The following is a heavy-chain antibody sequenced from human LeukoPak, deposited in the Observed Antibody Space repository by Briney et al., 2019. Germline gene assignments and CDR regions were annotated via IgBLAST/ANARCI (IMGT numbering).Heavy chain of an antibody. J-gene: IGHJ4*02. CDR3: ARAHVVRGVIIVDY. CDR1: GYTFTSYG. Sequence: ASVKVSCKASGYTFTSYGISWVRQPPGQGLEWMGWISAYNGNTNYAQKLQGRVTMTTDTSTSTAYMELRSLRSDDTAVYYCARAHVVRGVIIVDYWGQGTLVTVSS. V-gene: IGHV1-18*01. D-gene: IGHD3-10*01. CDR2: ISAYNGNT.